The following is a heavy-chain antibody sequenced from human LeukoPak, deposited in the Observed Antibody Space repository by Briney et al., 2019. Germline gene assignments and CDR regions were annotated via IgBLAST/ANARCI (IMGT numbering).Heavy chain of an antibody. Sequence: EASVKVSCKSSGYTFIDYYIHWVRQAPGHGVEWMGWINPNSGATKYAQKFQGRVSMTRDTSINTAYMDLTNLRSDVTAIFYCARVKKLMPEFEFWGQGTLVTVSS. CDR3: ARVKKLMPEFEF. J-gene: IGHJ4*02. V-gene: IGHV1-2*02. D-gene: IGHD2-2*01. CDR1: GYTFIDYY. CDR2: INPNSGAT.